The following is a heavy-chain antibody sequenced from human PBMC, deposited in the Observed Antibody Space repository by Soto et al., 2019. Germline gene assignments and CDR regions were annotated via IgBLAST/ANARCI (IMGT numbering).Heavy chain of an antibody. CDR3: AIGGDIVVVTAPLDR. J-gene: IGHJ5*02. CDR2: VKPTGGEA. V-gene: IGHV1-46*01. Sequence: QVQLVQSGTEVKKHEASVKASCRASRSTFTNYYMHWERQAPGPGLEWIGIVKPTGGEATYAQKFMGRANMTRYTSTGTLYREVSSLRSEDSAVYYCAIGGDIVVVTAPLDRGGQGTMVTVSS. D-gene: IGHD2-21*02. CDR1: RSTFTNYY.